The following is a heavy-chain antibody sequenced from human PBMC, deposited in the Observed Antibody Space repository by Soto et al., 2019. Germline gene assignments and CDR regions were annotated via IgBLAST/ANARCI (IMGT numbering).Heavy chain of an antibody. CDR2: IYYSGST. CDR1: GGSISSYY. CDR3: GRDSSLQYGSGHV. Sequence: PSETLSLTCTVSGGSISSYYWSWIRQPPGKGLEWIGYIYYSGSTNYNPSLKSRVTISVDTSKNQFSLKLSSVTAADTAVYYCGRDSSLQYGSGHVWGQGTTVTVSS. J-gene: IGHJ6*02. D-gene: IGHD3-10*01. V-gene: IGHV4-59*12.